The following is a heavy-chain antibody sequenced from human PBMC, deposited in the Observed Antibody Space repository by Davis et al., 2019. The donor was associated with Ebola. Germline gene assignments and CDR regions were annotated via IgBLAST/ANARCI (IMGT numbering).Heavy chain of an antibody. V-gene: IGHV3-23*01. CDR2: LGTSADT. D-gene: IGHD6-19*01. J-gene: IGHJ3*01. Sequence: GESLKISCAASGFIFSSYGMHWVRQAPGKGLEWVSTLGTSADTYYADSVKGRFTISRDNSKNTLHLQMNSLRVEDTAIYYCAKDTSNVWFDVWGQGTMVTVSS. CDR3: AKDTSNVWFDV. CDR1: GFIFSSYG.